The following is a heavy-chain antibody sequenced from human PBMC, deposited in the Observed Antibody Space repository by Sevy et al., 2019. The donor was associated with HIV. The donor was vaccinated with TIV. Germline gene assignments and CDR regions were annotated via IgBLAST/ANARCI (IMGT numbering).Heavy chain of an antibody. CDR3: AKDYYDSSGYYYAAVWYFDL. V-gene: IGHV3-23*01. Sequence: GGSLRLSCAASGFTFSSYAMSWVRQAPGKGLEWVSAISGSGGSTYYEDSVKGRFTISRDNSKNTLYLQMNSLRAEDTAVYYCAKDYYDSSGYYYAAVWYFDLWGRGTLVTVSS. CDR1: GFTFSSYA. J-gene: IGHJ2*01. D-gene: IGHD3-22*01. CDR2: ISGSGGST.